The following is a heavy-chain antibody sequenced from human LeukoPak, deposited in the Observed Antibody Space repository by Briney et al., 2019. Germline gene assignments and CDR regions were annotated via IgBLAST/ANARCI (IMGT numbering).Heavy chain of an antibody. Sequence: ASVKVSCKASGYTFTSYDINWVRQATGQGLEWMGWMNPNSGNTGYAQKFQGRVTMTRNTSISTAYMELSSLRSEDTAVYYCARGQIVVVITRSDWFDPWGQGTLVTVSS. CDR3: ARGQIVVVITRSDWFDP. V-gene: IGHV1-8*01. CDR2: MNPNSGNT. CDR1: GYTFTSYD. J-gene: IGHJ5*02. D-gene: IGHD3-22*01.